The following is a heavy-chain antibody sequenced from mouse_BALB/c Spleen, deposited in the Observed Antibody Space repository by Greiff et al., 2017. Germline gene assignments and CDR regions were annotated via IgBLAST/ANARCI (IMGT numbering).Heavy chain of an antibody. CDR1: GYSITSDYA. V-gene: IGHV3-2*02. J-gene: IGHJ4*01. CDR2: ISYSGST. CDR3: AREGYYGGFYAMDY. Sequence: DVKLQESGPGLVKPSQSLSLTCTVTGYSITSDYALNWIRQFPGNKLEWMGYISYSGSTSYNPSLKSRISITRDTSKNQFFLQLNSVTTEDTATYYCAREGYYGGFYAMDYWGQGTSVTVSS. D-gene: IGHD1-1*01.